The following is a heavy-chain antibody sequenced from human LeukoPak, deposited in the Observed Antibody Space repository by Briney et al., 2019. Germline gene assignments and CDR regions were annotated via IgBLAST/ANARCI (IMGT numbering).Heavy chain of an antibody. V-gene: IGHV1-2*02. CDR3: ATLGFGEYIGGFDY. D-gene: IGHD3-10*01. J-gene: IGHJ4*02. CDR1: GYTFTGYY. Sequence: ASVKVSCKASGYTFTGYYMHWVRQAPGQGLEGMGGINPNSGGTNYAQKFQGRVTMTRDTSISTAYMALSRLRSDDTAVYYCATLGFGEYIGGFDYWGQGTLVTVSS. CDR2: INPNSGGT.